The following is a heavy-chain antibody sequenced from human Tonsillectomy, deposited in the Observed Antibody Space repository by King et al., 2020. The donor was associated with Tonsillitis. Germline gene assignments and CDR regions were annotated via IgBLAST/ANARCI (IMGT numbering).Heavy chain of an antibody. V-gene: IGHV1-24*01. Sequence: QLVQSGAEVKKPGASVKVSCKVTGDSLSDLSIHWVRQAPGKGLEWMGGYEPDAGKHGETVYAQNFQGRVTMTSDTSKDTAYMELTSLRFEDSAMYYCTTDRENLCGFDVWGLGTMVTVPS. CDR2: YEPDAGKHGET. CDR1: GDSLSDLS. J-gene: IGHJ3*01. D-gene: IGHD2-21*01. CDR3: TTDRENLCGFDV.